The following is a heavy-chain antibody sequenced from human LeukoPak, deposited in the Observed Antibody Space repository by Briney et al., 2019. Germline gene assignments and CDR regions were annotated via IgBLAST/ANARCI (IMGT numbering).Heavy chain of an antibody. V-gene: IGHV7-4-1*02. CDR2: INTNTGNP. Sequence: GASVKVSCKASGYTFTSYAMNWVRQAPGQGLEWMGWINTNTGNPTYAQGFTGRFVFSLDTSVSTAYLQISSLKAEDTAVYYCARDGTMVRGVIMRISSWGYYYYGMDVWGQGTTVTVSS. CDR3: ARDGTMVRGVIMRISSWGYYYYGMDV. J-gene: IGHJ6*02. CDR1: GYTFTSYA. D-gene: IGHD3-10*01.